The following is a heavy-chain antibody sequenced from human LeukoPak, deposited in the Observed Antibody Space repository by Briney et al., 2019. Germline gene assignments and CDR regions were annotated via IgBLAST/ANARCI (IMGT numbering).Heavy chain of an antibody. J-gene: IGHJ4*02. CDR1: GFTFSDYY. CDR3: ATLSVVVLPAELN. V-gene: IGHV3-11*01. Sequence: GGSLRLSCAASGFTFSDYYMIWIRQAPGKGLESVSYIPISGSTIYYADSVKGRFTFSRDNAKNSLYLQMNSLRAEDTAVYYCATLSVVVLPAELNWGQGTLVTVSS. D-gene: IGHD2-15*01. CDR2: IPISGSTI.